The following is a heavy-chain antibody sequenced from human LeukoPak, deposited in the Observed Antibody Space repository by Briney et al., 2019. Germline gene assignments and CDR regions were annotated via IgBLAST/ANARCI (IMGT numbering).Heavy chain of an antibody. D-gene: IGHD2-15*01. V-gene: IGHV4-34*01. CDR3: ASFVVVAAHFDY. J-gene: IGHJ4*02. CDR2: INHSGST. CDR1: GGSFSGYY. Sequence: SETLSLTCAVSGGSFSGYYWSWIRQPPGKGLEWIGEINHSGSTNYNPSLKSRVTISVDTSKNQFSLKLSSVTAADTAVYYCASFVVVAAHFDYWGQGTLVTVSS.